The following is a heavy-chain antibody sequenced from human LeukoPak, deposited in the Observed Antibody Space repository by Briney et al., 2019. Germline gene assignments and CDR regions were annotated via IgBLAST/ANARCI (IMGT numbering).Heavy chain of an antibody. J-gene: IGHJ6*04. V-gene: IGHV4-4*07. CDR1: GGSISNYY. Sequence: PLETLSLTCTVSGGSISNYYWNWIRQPAGKGLEWIGRKSVSGHTNYRSSLESRVTMSVDTSKNQFSLRLNSVTTADTAVYYCVRVSRIDYGANPEGDVWGKGITVIVSS. CDR2: KSVSGHT. CDR3: VRVSRIDYGANPEGDV. D-gene: IGHD4/OR15-4a*01.